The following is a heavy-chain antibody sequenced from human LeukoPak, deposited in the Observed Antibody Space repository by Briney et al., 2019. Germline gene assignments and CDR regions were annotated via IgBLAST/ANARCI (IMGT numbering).Heavy chain of an antibody. V-gene: IGHV1-2*02. CDR1: GYTFTGYY. CDR2: INPNSGGT. CDR3: AREAAAGRDPPDY. J-gene: IGHJ4*02. D-gene: IGHD6-13*01. Sequence: ASVKVSCKASGYTFTGYYMHWVRQAPGQGLEWMGWINPNSGGTNYAQKFQGRVTMTRDTSISTAYMELSRLRPDDTAVYYCAREAAAGRDPPDYWGQGTLVTVSS.